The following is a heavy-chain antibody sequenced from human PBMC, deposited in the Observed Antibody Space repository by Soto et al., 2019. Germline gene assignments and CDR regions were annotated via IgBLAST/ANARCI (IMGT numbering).Heavy chain of an antibody. Sequence: PSETLSLTCTVSGGSISSGGYYWSWIRQHPGKGLEWIGYIYYSGSTYYNPSLKSRVTISVDTSKNQFSLKLSSVTAADTAVYYCARGGGIYGDSPPRAFDIWGQGTMVTVSS. CDR1: GGSISSGGYY. V-gene: IGHV4-31*03. J-gene: IGHJ3*02. D-gene: IGHD4-17*01. CDR3: ARGGGIYGDSPPRAFDI. CDR2: IYYSGST.